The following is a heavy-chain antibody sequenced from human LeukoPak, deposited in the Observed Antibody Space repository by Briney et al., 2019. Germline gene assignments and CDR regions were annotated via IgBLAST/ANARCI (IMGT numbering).Heavy chain of an antibody. V-gene: IGHV1-69*01. CDR1: GGTFSSYA. CDR2: IIPIFGTA. J-gene: IGHJ6*04. D-gene: IGHD1-1*01. Sequence: ASVKVSCKASGGTFSSYAISWVRQAPGQGLEWMGGIIPIFGTANYAQKFRGRVTITADESTSTAYMELSSLRSEDTAVYYCARDHGWNDMLGAANHYGMDVWGKGTTVTVSS. CDR3: ARDHGWNDMLGAANHYGMDV.